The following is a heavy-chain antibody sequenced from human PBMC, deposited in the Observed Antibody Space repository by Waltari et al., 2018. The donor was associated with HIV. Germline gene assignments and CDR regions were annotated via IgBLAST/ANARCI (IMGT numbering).Heavy chain of an antibody. CDR2: IIPIFGTA. D-gene: IGHD6-13*01. CDR1: GGTFSSYA. CDR3: ARTSGVGQQQLVLSRWFDP. V-gene: IGHV1-69*01. J-gene: IGHJ5*02. Sequence: QVQLVQSGAEVKKPGSSVKVSCKASGGTFSSYAISWVRQAPGQGLEWMGGIIPIFGTANYAQKFQGRVTITADESTSTAYMELSSLRSEDTAVYYCARTSGVGQQQLVLSRWFDPWGQGTLVTVSS.